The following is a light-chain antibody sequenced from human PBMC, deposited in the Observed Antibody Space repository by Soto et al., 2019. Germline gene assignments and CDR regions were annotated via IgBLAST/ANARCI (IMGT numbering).Light chain of an antibody. Sequence: EIVLTQSPDTLSLSPWERATLACRASRSFASSYLAWYQQKPGQAPRILIYAASTRATGIPDRFSGSGSGTDFTRTISRLEPEDSAGSYCQHYGSTPPYTLGQGTKLQIK. J-gene: IGKJ2*01. CDR1: RSFASSY. V-gene: IGKV3-20*01. CDR3: QHYGSTPPYT. CDR2: AAS.